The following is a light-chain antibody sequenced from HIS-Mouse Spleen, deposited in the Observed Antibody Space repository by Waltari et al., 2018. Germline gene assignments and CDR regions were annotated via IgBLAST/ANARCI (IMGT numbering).Light chain of an antibody. CDR2: DVS. J-gene: IGLJ2*01. CDR3: CSYAGSYTLV. V-gene: IGLV2-11*01. Sequence: QSALTQPRSVSGSPGQSVTISCTVTSSDVGGYNYVSWYQQHPGKAPKLMIYDVSKRPSGVPDRFSGSMSGNTASLTISGLQAEDEADYYCCSYAGSYTLVFGGGTKLTVL. CDR1: SSDVGGYNY.